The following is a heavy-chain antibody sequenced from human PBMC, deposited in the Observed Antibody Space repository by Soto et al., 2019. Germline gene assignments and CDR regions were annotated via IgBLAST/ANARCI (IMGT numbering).Heavy chain of an antibody. CDR2: IYSGGST. Sequence: SDSMYLTSTVSGGCITTYYGSWIRQPAGKGLEWIGRIYSGGSTNYNPSLRSRVTVSVDMSKNQFSLKLSSVTAADTAVYYCARGPGGFGEFSLDYWGQGTLVTVSS. J-gene: IGHJ4*02. V-gene: IGHV4-4*07. CDR1: GGCITTYY. CDR3: ARGPGGFGEFSLDY. D-gene: IGHD3-10*01.